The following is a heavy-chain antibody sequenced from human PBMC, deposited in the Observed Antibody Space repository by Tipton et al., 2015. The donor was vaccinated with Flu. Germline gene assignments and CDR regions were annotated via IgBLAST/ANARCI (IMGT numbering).Heavy chain of an antibody. CDR1: GYSISSGYY. D-gene: IGHD3-10*01. J-gene: IGHJ3*01. Sequence: TLSLTCAVSGYSISSGYYWGWIRQPRGKGLGWSGNIFHSGNAYRNPSRKSRVTISVDTCKNPFSLKLSSVTAADTAVYYCAKEPGGTGTYWGVGKGSFDVRCQGAKVSVSS. V-gene: IGHV4-38-2*02. CDR2: IFHSGNA. CDR3: AKEPGGTGTYWGVGKGSFDV.